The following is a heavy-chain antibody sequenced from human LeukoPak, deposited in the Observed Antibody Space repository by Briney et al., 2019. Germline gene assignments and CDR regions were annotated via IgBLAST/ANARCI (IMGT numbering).Heavy chain of an antibody. CDR3: ARGSGAFDD. CDR2: IYYSGST. Sequence: PSETLSLTCTVSGGSIIGSYWSWIRQPPGKGLEWIGYIYYSGSTNYNPSLKPRVTISVDTSKNQFSLKLNSVTAADTAVYNCARGSGAFDDWGQGTLVTVSS. CDR1: GGSIIGSY. J-gene: IGHJ4*02. V-gene: IGHV4-59*01.